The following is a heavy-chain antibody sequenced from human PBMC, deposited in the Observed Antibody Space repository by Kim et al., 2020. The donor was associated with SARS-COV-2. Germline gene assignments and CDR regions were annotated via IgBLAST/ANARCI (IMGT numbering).Heavy chain of an antibody. CDR2: MNPNSGNT. V-gene: IGHV1-8*01. CDR3: AGGKRDMIVGVIMPYYYYGMDV. Sequence: ASVKVSCKASGYTFTSYDINWVRQATGQGLEWMGWMNPNSGNTGYAQKFQGRVTMTRNTPISTAYMELSSLRSEDTAVYYCAGGKRDMIVGVIMPYYYYGMDVWGQGTTLTVSS. D-gene: IGHD3-22*01. J-gene: IGHJ6*02. CDR1: GYTFTSYD.